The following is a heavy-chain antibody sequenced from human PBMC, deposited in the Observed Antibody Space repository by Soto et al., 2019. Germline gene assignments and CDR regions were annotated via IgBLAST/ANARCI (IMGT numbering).Heavy chain of an antibody. CDR1: GGSISSYY. Sequence: XETLSLTCTVSGGSISSYYWSWIRQPPGKGLEWIGYIYYSGSTNYNPSLKSRVTISVDTSKNQFSLKLSSVTAADTAVYYCARGCCSGGSCYYNWFDHWGQGTLVTVSS. J-gene: IGHJ5*02. V-gene: IGHV4-59*01. D-gene: IGHD2-15*01. CDR2: IYYSGST. CDR3: ARGCCSGGSCYYNWFDH.